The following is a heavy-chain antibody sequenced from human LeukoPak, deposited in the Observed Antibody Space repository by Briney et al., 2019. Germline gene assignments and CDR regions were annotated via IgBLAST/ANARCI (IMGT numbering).Heavy chain of an antibody. V-gene: IGHV3-48*01. CDR2: ITSSSNTI. J-gene: IGHJ4*02. Sequence: PGGSLRLSCAASGFNFSTYTMNWVRQAPGKGLEWLSYITSSSNTIYYADSVKGRFTISRDYAKNSLYLQMDSLRAEDTAVYYCARASSGYGFYSNYWGQGTLFTVSS. D-gene: IGHD3-22*01. CDR1: GFNFSTYT. CDR3: ARASSGYGFYSNY.